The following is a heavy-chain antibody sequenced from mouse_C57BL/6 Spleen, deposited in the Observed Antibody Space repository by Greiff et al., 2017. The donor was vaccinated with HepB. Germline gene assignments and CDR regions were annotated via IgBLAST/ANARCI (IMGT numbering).Heavy chain of an antibody. Sequence: VQLQQSGAELVRPGASVKLSCTASGFNIKDDYMHWVKQRPEQGLEWIGWIDPENGDTEYASKLQGKATITADTSSNTAYLQLSSLTSEDTAVYYCTTSTVVAPYWYFDVWGTGTTVTVSS. CDR1: GFNIKDDY. V-gene: IGHV14-4*01. CDR2: IDPENGDT. J-gene: IGHJ1*03. CDR3: TTSTVVAPYWYFDV. D-gene: IGHD1-1*01.